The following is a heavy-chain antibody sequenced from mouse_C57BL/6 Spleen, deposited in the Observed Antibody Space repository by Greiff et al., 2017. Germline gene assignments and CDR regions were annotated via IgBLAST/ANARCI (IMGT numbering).Heavy chain of an antibody. V-gene: IGHV14-4*01. CDR1: GFNIKDDY. J-gene: IGHJ3*01. D-gene: IGHD1-1*01. Sequence: EVQLQQSGAELVRPGASVKLSCTASGFNIKDDYMHWVKQRPEQGLEWIGWIDPENGDTEYASKFQGKATITADTSSNTAYQQLSSLTSEDTAVYYCTTRGSAFAYWGQGTLVTVSA. CDR2: IDPENGDT. CDR3: TTRGSAFAY.